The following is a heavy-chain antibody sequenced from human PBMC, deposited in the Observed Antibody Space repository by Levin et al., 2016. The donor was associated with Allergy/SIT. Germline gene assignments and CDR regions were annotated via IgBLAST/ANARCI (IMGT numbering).Heavy chain of an antibody. CDR2: IIPILGIA. V-gene: IGHV1-69*02. CDR3: ARGDYGSLRFDY. D-gene: IGHD4-17*01. Sequence: WVRQAPGQGLEWMGRIIPILGIANYAQKFQGRVTITADKSTSTAYMELSSLRSEDTAVYYCARGDYGSLRFDYWGQGTLVTVSS. J-gene: IGHJ4*02.